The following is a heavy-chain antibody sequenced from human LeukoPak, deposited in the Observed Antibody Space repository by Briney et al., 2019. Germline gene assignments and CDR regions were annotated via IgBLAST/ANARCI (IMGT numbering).Heavy chain of an antibody. D-gene: IGHD3-3*01. CDR2: ISISRSTI. CDR1: GFTFSSYS. Sequence: GGSLRLSCAASGFTFSSYSMNRVRQAPGKGLEGVSYISISRSTIYYADSVKGRFTISRDNAKNSLYLQMNSLRAEDTAVYYCARVGYYDFWSGRFDYYYMDVWGKGTTVTVSS. CDR3: ARVGYYDFWSGRFDYYYMDV. V-gene: IGHV3-48*04. J-gene: IGHJ6*03.